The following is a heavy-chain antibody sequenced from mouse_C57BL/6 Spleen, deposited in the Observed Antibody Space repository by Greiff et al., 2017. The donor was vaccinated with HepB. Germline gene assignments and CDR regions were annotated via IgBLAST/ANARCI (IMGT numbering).Heavy chain of an antibody. V-gene: IGHV1-4*01. J-gene: IGHJ2*01. CDR2: INPSSGYT. D-gene: IGHD3-1*01. Sequence: VQLQESGAELARPGASVKMSCKASGYTFTSYTMHWVKQRPGQGLEWIGYINPSSGYTKYNQKFKDKATLTADKSSSTAYMQLSSLTSEDSAVYYCARSGRGYFDYWGQGTTLTVSS. CDR1: GYTFTSYT. CDR3: ARSGRGYFDY.